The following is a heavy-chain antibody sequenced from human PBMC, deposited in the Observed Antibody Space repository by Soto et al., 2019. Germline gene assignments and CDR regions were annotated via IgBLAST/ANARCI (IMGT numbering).Heavy chain of an antibody. CDR1: GYIFNNYA. CDR3: ARDLQKGWSYYFDS. D-gene: IGHD3-10*01. CDR2: INAGNGNT. J-gene: IGHJ4*02. V-gene: IGHV1-3*01. Sequence: QVQLVQSGAEVKRPGASVKVSCKASGYIFNNYAMHWVRQAPGQRLEWMGWINAGNGNTDYSQKFQGRVTMTRDTSASIAYMELSSLRSEDTAVYYCARDLQKGWSYYFDSWGQGTLVTVSS.